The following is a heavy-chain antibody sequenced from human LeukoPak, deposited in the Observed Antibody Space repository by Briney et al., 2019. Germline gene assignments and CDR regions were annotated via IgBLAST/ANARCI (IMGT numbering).Heavy chain of an antibody. Sequence: ASVKVSCKTSGYTFTGYYIHWVRQAPGQGLEWMGWINPNSGDTNYAQNFRGRVTMTRDTSISTAYLELNSLTSDDAAVYYCARVYGGNSVQFYAFDIWGQGTMVTVST. CDR3: ARVYGGNSVQFYAFDI. V-gene: IGHV1-2*02. CDR2: INPNSGDT. D-gene: IGHD4-23*01. J-gene: IGHJ3*02. CDR1: GYTFTGYY.